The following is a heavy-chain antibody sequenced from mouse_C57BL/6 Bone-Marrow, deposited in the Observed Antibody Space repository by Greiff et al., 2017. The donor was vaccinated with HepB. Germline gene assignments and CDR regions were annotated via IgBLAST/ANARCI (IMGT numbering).Heavy chain of an antibody. CDR3: ANFYYFDY. CDR2: INPSSGYT. J-gene: IGHJ2*01. V-gene: IGHV1-4*01. CDR1: GYTFTSYT. Sequence: QVQLKQSGAELARPGASVKMSCKASGYTFTSYTMHWVKQRPGQGLEWIGYINPSSGYTKYNQKFKDKATLTADKSSSTAYMRLSSLTSEDSAVYYCANFYYFDYWGQGTTLTVSS.